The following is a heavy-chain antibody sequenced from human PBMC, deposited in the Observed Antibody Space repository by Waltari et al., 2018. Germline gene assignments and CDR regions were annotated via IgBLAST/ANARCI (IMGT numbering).Heavy chain of an antibody. CDR3: AKGLGLRPYYYYYYGMDV. V-gene: IGHV3-9*01. D-gene: IGHD5-12*01. J-gene: IGHJ6*02. CDR1: GFTFDDYA. CDR2: ISWNSGSI. Sequence: EVQLVESGGGLVQPGGSLRLSCAASGFTFDDYAMHWVRQAPGKGLEWVSGISWNSGSIGYADSVKGRFTISRDNAKNSLYLQMNSLRAEDTALYYCAKGLGLRPYYYYYYGMDVWGQGTTVTVSS.